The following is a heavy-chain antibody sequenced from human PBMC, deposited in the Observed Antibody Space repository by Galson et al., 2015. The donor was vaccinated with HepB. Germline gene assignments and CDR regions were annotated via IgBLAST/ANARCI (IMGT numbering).Heavy chain of an antibody. V-gene: IGHV3-30-3*01. J-gene: IGHJ4*02. CDR3: ARDQGGPFDY. Sequence: SLRLSCAASGFTSSSYAIHWVHQAPGKGLEWVAVISYDGSNKYYADSVKGRFTISRDNSKNTLYLQMNSLRAEDTAVYYCARDQGGPFDYWGQGTLVTVSS. CDR1: GFTSSSYA. CDR2: ISYDGSNK. D-gene: IGHD3-16*01.